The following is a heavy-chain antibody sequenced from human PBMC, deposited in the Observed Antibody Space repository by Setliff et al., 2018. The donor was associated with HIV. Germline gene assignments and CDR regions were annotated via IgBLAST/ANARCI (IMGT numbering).Heavy chain of an antibody. CDR1: GGSISSYY. D-gene: IGHD1-7*01. CDR2: IYYSGST. V-gene: IGHV4-59*01. CDR3: ARGDGTKYYYYYMDV. J-gene: IGHJ6*03. Sequence: ETLSLTCTVSGGSISSYYWSWIRQPPGKGLEWIGYIYYSGSTNYNPSLKSRVTISVDTSKNQFSLKLSSVTAADTAVYYCARGDGTKYYYYYMDVWGKGTTVTVSS.